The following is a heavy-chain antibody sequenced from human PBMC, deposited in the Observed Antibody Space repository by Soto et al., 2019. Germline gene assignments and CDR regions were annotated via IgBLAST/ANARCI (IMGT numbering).Heavy chain of an antibody. J-gene: IGHJ4*02. V-gene: IGHV5-10-1*01. CDR2: IDPRDSYT. Sequence: GESLRISCKGSGYTFANYWINWLRQMPGKGLEWMGRIDPRDSYTNYSPSFQGHVTISADKSLNTAFLQWSTLKASDTAMYYCARRRETIFGVFTTFDYWGQGTPVTVSS. CDR3: ARRRETIFGVFTTFDY. CDR1: GYTFANYW. D-gene: IGHD3-3*01.